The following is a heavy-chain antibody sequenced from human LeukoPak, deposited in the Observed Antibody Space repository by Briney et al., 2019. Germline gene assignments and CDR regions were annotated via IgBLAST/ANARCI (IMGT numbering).Heavy chain of an antibody. CDR2: ISSSCITI. Sequence: HPGVSLRLSCAASVFTFNSYDMNWLRQAPGKGREGVSYISSSCITIYYADSVKGRFTISRDNAKNALYMQMNSLRAEDTAVYYCAKGGCSGGSCYAIGTYYFDYWGQGTLVTVSS. V-gene: IGHV3-48*03. CDR3: AKGGCSGGSCYAIGTYYFDY. CDR1: VFTFNSYD. D-gene: IGHD2-15*01. J-gene: IGHJ4*02.